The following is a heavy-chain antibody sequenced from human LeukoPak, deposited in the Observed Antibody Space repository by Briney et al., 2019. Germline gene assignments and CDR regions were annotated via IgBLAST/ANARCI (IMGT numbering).Heavy chain of an antibody. D-gene: IGHD2-2*01. V-gene: IGHV3-23*01. CDR2: ISGSGGST. CDR3: AKDPCSSTSCPIDY. CDR1: GFTFSSYA. J-gene: IGHJ4*02. Sequence: GGSLRLSCAASGFTFSSYAMGWVRQAPGKGLEWVSAISGSGGSTYYADSVKGRFTISRDNSKNTLYLQMNSLRAEDTGVYYCAKDPCSSTSCPIDYWGQGTLVTVSS.